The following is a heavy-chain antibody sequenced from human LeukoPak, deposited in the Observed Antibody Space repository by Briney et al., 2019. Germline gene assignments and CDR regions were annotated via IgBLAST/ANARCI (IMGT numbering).Heavy chain of an antibody. CDR1: EITFTNYW. J-gene: IGHJ4*02. V-gene: IGHV3-7*01. CDR3: VNGVVNAYHFDY. D-gene: IGHD3-3*01. Sequence: PGGSRRLSCAASEITFTNYWMTWVRQAPGKGQEWVASLKQDGSQKFYVDSVKGRFTISRDNATNSLYLQMNSLRAEDTAVYYCVNGVVNAYHFDYWGQGTLVTVSS. CDR2: LKQDGSQK.